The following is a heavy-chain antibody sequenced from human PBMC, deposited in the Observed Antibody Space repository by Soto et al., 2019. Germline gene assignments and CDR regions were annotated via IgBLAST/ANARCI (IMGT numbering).Heavy chain of an antibody. Sequence: APVKVSCKAPGYNFNSYTISWVRQAPGQGLEWMGRISAYNGNTNYAQEFQGRVTMTRSTSISTGYMELSSLTSEDTAVYYCTGGPPNWGFDSWGQGTPVTVSS. CDR2: ISAYNGNT. CDR3: TGGPPNWGFDS. CDR1: GYNFNSYT. J-gene: IGHJ5*01. V-gene: IGHV1-18*01. D-gene: IGHD7-27*01.